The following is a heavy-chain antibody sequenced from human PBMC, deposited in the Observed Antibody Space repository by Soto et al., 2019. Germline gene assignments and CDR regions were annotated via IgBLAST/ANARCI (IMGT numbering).Heavy chain of an antibody. CDR2: ISGSGDAT. J-gene: IGHJ4*02. CDR3: AKEERTFGEDY. CDR1: GFTFSAYV. Sequence: GGSLRLSCAASGFTFSAYVLNWVRQAPGKGLEWVAGISGSGDATYYAYSARGRFTTTKDITKNSLYLQMNGLRADDTAIYYCAKEERTFGEDYWGRGTLVTVSS. V-gene: IGHV3-23*01. D-gene: IGHD3-3*01.